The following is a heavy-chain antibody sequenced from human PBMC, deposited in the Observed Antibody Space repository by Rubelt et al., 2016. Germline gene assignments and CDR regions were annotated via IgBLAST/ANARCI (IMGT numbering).Heavy chain of an antibody. D-gene: IGHD2-2*02. CDR2: INHSGST. V-gene: IGHV4-34*01. CDR1: GGSFSGYY. Sequence: QVQLQQWGAGLLKPSETLSLTCAVYGGSFSGYYWSWIRQPPGKGLEWIGEINHSGSTNYNPSLKSRVTISVDTSKNQFSLKLTSVTAADTAVYYCARQEIAVVPAAIGAFDIWGQGTMVTVSS. J-gene: IGHJ3*02. CDR3: ARQEIAVVPAAIGAFDI.